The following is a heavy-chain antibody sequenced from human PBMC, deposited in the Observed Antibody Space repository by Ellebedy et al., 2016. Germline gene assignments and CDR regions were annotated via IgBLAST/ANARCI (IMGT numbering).Heavy chain of an antibody. CDR2: LYSGGTI. Sequence: GESLKISCVGSGFSFNDFSMSWVRQAPGKGLEWVATLYSGGTILYADSVRGRFTVSRDNSRNTLYLQMNSLRPDDTAVYYCAIPYHGWGSFYYYGMDIWGQGTTVTVSS. J-gene: IGHJ6*02. D-gene: IGHD2-21*01. CDR3: AIPYHGWGSFYYYGMDI. V-gene: IGHV3-66*02. CDR1: GFSFNDFS.